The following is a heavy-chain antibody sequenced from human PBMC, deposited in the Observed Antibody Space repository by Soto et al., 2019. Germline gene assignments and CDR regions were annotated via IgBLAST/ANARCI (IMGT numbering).Heavy chain of an antibody. J-gene: IGHJ6*02. V-gene: IGHV4-34*01. CDR2: INHSGST. Sequence: SETLALTCAVYGGSFSGYYWSWIRQPPGKGLEWIGEINHSGSTNYNPSLKSRVTISVDTSKNQFSLKLSSVTAADTAVYYCARGPGSGLAYYGMDVWGQGPTVTLSS. CDR1: GGSFSGYY. D-gene: IGHD3-3*01. CDR3: ARGPGSGLAYYGMDV.